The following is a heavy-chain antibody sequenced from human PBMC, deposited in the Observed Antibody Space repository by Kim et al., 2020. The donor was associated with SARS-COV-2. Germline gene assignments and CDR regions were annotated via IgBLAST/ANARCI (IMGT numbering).Heavy chain of an antibody. J-gene: IGHJ5*02. V-gene: IGHV3-30*07. D-gene: IGHD6-19*01. Sequence: YADAEDGRFTILRDNSKNTLWLQMNSLRPDDTAVYYGARRPGKRPAGWFDPWGQGTLVTVSS. CDR3: ARRPGKRPAGWFDP.